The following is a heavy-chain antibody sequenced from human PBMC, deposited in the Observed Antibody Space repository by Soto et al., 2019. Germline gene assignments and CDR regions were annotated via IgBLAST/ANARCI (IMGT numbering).Heavy chain of an antibody. J-gene: IGHJ6*02. CDR1: GYSFTSYW. V-gene: IGHV5-51*01. D-gene: IGHD6-13*01. CDR2: IYPGDSDT. Sequence: GESLKISCKGSGYSFTSYWIGWVRQMPGKGLEWMGIIYPGDSDTRYSPSFQGQVTISADKSISTAYLQWSSLKASDTAMYYCARVYSSTCTYYYYGMDVWGQGTTVTVSS. CDR3: ARVYSSTCTYYYYGMDV.